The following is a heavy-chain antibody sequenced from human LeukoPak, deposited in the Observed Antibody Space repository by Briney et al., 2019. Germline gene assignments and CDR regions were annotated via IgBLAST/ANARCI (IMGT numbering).Heavy chain of an antibody. Sequence: GGSLTLSCAASGFTFSSYSMNWVRQAPGKGLEWVSSISSSSSYIYYADSVKGRFTISRDNAKNSLYLQMNSLRAEDTAVYYCARGRPGKISMIVVITPPAFDYWGQGTLVTVSS. V-gene: IGHV3-21*01. CDR3: ARGRPGKISMIVVITPPAFDY. CDR1: GFTFSSYS. CDR2: ISSSSSYI. J-gene: IGHJ4*02. D-gene: IGHD3-22*01.